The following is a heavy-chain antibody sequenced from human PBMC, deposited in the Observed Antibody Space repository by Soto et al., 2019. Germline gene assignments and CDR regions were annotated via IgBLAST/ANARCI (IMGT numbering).Heavy chain of an antibody. Sequence: QVQLQESGPGLVKPSGTLSLTCAVSGGSISSSNWWSWVRQAPGKGLEWVAVISYDGSNKYYADSVKGRFTISRDNSKNTLYLQMNSLRAEDTAVYYCARNPLTDYDFWSGPFKRDYYFDYWGQGTLVTVSS. CDR3: ARNPLTDYDFWSGPFKRDYYFDY. CDR2: ISYDGSNK. CDR1: GGSISSSN. V-gene: IGHV3-30-3*01. D-gene: IGHD3-3*01. J-gene: IGHJ4*02.